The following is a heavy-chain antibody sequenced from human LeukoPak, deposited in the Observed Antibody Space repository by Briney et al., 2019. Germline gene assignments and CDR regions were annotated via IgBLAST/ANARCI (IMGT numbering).Heavy chain of an antibody. J-gene: IGHJ5*02. CDR2: IIPIFGTA. CDR3: ASQNYYGSGSYGNWFDP. Sequence: ASVKVSCKASGYTFTSYDINWVRQAPGQGLEWMGGIIPIFGTANYAQKFQGRVTITADESTSTAYMELSSLRSEDTAVYYCASQNYYGSGSYGNWFDPWGQGTLVTVSS. D-gene: IGHD3-10*01. CDR1: GYTFTSYD. V-gene: IGHV1-69*13.